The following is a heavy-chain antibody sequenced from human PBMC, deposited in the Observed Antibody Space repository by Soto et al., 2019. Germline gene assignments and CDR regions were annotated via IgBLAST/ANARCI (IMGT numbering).Heavy chain of an antibody. Sequence: ASVKVSCKASGYTFTSYAINWVRQATGQGLEWMGWMNPNSGNTGYAQKFQGRVTMTRNTSISTAYMELSSLRSEDTAVYYCARGIRVVPAAIYHYYYYYMDVWGKGTTVTVSS. CDR2: MNPNSGNT. CDR3: ARGIRVVPAAIYHYYYYYMDV. J-gene: IGHJ6*03. CDR1: GYTFTSYA. V-gene: IGHV1-8*01. D-gene: IGHD2-2*01.